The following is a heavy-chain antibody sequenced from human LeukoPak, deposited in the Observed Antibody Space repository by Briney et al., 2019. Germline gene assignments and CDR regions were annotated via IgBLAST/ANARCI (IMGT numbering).Heavy chain of an antibody. J-gene: IGHJ4*02. Sequence: GRSLRLSCAASGFTFDDYAMHWVRQAPGKGLEWVSGISWNSGSIGYADSVKGRFTISRDSPTNTLYLQMNSLRAEDTAVYYCAKETRYCSSTSCYTDYWGQGTLVTVSS. CDR2: ISWNSGSI. V-gene: IGHV3-9*01. D-gene: IGHD2-2*02. CDR3: AKETRYCSSTSCYTDY. CDR1: GFTFDDYA.